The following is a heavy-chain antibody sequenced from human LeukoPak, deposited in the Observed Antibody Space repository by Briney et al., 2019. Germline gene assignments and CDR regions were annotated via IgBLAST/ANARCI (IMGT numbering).Heavy chain of an antibody. J-gene: IGHJ6*02. Sequence: SETLSLTCTVSGGSIGSGGYYWSWIRQHPGKGLEWIGYIYYSGSTYYNPSLKSRVTISVDTSKNQFSLKLSSVTAADTAVYYCARDRNDFWSGYYLHYYYGMDVWGQGTTVTVSS. CDR3: ARDRNDFWSGYYLHYYYGMDV. CDR2: IYYSGST. CDR1: GGSIGSGGYY. V-gene: IGHV4-31*03. D-gene: IGHD3-3*01.